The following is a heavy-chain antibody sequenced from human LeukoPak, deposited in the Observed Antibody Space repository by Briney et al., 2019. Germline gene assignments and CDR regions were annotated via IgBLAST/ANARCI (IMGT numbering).Heavy chain of an antibody. CDR2: IYYSGST. J-gene: IGHJ5*02. V-gene: IGHV4-59*01. CDR1: GGSISSYY. Sequence: SETLSLTCTVSGGSISSYYWRWIRQPPGKGLEWIGYIYYSGSTNYNPSLKSRVTISVDTSKNQFSLELSSVTAAHTAVYYCARAAPWFDPWGQGTLVTVSS. CDR3: ARAAPWFDP.